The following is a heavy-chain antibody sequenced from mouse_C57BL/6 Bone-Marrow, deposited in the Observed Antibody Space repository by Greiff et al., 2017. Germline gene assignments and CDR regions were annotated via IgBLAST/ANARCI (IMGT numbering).Heavy chain of an antibody. CDR2: INPSSGYT. CDR3: ARAGTTVDYFDY. D-gene: IGHD1-1*01. V-gene: IGHV1-4*01. CDR1: GYTFTSYT. J-gene: IGHJ2*01. Sequence: VHLVESGAELARPGASVKMSCKASGYTFTSYTMHWVKQRPGQGLEWIGYINPSSGYTKYNQKFKDKATLTADKSSSTAYMQLSSLTSEDSAVYYCARAGTTVDYFDYWGQGTTLTVSS.